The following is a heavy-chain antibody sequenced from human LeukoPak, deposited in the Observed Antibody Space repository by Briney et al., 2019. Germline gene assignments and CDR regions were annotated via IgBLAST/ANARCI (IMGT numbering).Heavy chain of an antibody. J-gene: IGHJ3*02. CDR2: FYHSGST. Sequence: SETLSLTCAVSGGSISSSSHYWGWIRQPPGKGLEWIGNFYHSGSTYYNPSLKSRVTIFVDTSENYFSLKLSSVTAADTALYYCGRFTGGGFDIRGQGTMVTVSS. V-gene: IGHV4-39*02. D-gene: IGHD7-27*01. CDR3: GRFTGGGFDI. CDR1: GGSISSSSHY.